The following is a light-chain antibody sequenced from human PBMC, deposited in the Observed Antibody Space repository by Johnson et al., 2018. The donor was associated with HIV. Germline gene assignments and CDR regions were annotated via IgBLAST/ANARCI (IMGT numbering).Light chain of an antibody. J-gene: IGLJ1*01. CDR1: SSNIGNNH. CDR2: ENN. Sequence: QSVLTQSPSVSAAPVQKVTISCSGSSSNIGNNHVSWYQQFPGAAPKLLIYENNKRPSGIPDRFSGSKSGTSATLGITGLQTGDEADYYCATWDSSLSAGRVFGTGTKVTVL. CDR3: ATWDSSLSAGRV. V-gene: IGLV1-51*02.